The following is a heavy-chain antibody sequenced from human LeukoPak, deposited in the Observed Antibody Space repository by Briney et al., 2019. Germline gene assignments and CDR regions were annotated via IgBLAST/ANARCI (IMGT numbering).Heavy chain of an antibody. CDR3: ARDPLRNFWSGYYNWFDP. J-gene: IGHJ5*02. Sequence: GGSLRLSCAASGFTFSSYAMHWVRQAPGKGLEWVAVISYDGSNKYYADSVKGRFTISRDNSKNTLYLQMNSLRAEDTAVYYCARDPLRNFWSGYYNWFDPWGQGTLVTVSS. CDR2: ISYDGSNK. D-gene: IGHD3-3*01. CDR1: GFTFSSYA. V-gene: IGHV3-30-3*01.